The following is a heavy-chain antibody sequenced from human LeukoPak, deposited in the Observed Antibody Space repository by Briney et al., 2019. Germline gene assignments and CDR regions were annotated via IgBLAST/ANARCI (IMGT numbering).Heavy chain of an antibody. CDR1: GGSFSGYY. D-gene: IGHD6-19*01. CDR3: ARRRYASGWYQDFDY. J-gene: IGHJ4*02. CDR2: INHSGST. V-gene: IGHV4-34*01. Sequence: SETLSLTCAVYGGSFSGYYWSWIRQPPGKGLEWIGEINHSGSTSYNPSLKSRVTLSLDTSKNHFSLKLSSVTAADTALYYCARRRYASGWYQDFDYWGQGTLVTVSS.